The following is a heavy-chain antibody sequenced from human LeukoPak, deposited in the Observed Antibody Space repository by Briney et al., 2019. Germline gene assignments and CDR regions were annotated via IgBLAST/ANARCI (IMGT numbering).Heavy chain of an antibody. V-gene: IGHV4-4*07. CDR2: ISTSGNT. CDR1: GFSISIGYY. D-gene: IGHD3-22*01. CDR3: AREKYDSGVYYYYMDV. J-gene: IGHJ6*03. Sequence: SETLSLTCIVSGFSISIGYYWSWIRLPAGKGLQWIGRISTSGNTDYNPSLKSRVTISVDTSKNQFSLKLSSVTAADTAVYYCAREKYDSGVYYYYMDVWGKGTTVTVSS.